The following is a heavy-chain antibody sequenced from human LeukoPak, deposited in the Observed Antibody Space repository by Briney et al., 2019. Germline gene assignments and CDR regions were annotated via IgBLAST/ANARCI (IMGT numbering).Heavy chain of an antibody. V-gene: IGHV4-34*01. CDR2: INHSGST. J-gene: IGHJ2*01. Sequence: SETLSLTCTVSGGSISSYYWSWIRQPPGKGLEWIGEINHSGSTNYNPSLKSRVTISVDTSKNQFSLKLSSVTAADTAVYYCARISAHYYDSSGYYYGYWYFDLWGRGTLVTVSS. D-gene: IGHD3-22*01. CDR3: ARISAHYYDSSGYYYGYWYFDL. CDR1: GGSISSYY.